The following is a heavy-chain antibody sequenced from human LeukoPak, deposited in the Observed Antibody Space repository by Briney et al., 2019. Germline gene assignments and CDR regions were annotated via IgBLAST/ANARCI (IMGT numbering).Heavy chain of an antibody. CDR2: INPSGGST. CDR3: ARSSGCIDY. CDR1: GYTFTSYY. Sequence: ASVKVSCKASGYTFTSYYIHWLRQAPGQGLEWMGIINPSGGSTTYAQKFQGRVTMTRDTSTSTVYMELSSLRSEDTAVYYCARSSGCIDYSGQGALVTVSS. V-gene: IGHV1-46*01. J-gene: IGHJ4*02. D-gene: IGHD6-19*01.